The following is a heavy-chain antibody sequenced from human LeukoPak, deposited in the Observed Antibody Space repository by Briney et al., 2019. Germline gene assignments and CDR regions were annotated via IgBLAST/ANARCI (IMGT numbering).Heavy chain of an antibody. CDR1: GDSVSSNSAA. J-gene: IGHJ4*02. V-gene: IGHV6-1*01. D-gene: IGHD6-13*01. CDR2: TYYRSKWYN. Sequence: SPTLSLTFAISGDSVSSNSAAWNWLRQSPSRGLEWLGSTYYRSKWYNDYAVSVKSRITINPDTSKNQFSLQLNSVTPEDTAVYYCASAAIIAAAGSFDYWGQGTLVTVSS. CDR3: ASAAIIAAAGSFDY.